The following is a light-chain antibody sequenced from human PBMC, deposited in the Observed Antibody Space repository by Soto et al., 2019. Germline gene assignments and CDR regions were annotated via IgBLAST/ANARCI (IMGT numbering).Light chain of an antibody. CDR2: GST. V-gene: IGLV1-40*01. Sequence: QSALTQPPSASGSPGQSVTISCTGSSSNIGAGYDVNWYQQLPGTAPKLLIYGSTNRPSGVPDRFSGSKSATSASLAITGLQAEDEADYYCQSYDSGLSGSVFGTGTKLTVL. CDR3: QSYDSGLSGSV. J-gene: IGLJ1*01. CDR1: SSNIGAGYD.